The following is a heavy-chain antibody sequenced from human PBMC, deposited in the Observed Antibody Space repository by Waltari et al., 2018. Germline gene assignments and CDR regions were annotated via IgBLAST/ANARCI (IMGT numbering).Heavy chain of an antibody. D-gene: IGHD6-13*01. CDR3: AKEEQQLPGYFQH. CDR1: GCTHSSYA. CDR2: ISGSGGST. Sequence: EVQLVASRGGLVQPGGSLRFSCAASGCTHSSYALSWVSRAPGKGLEWVSAISGSGGSTYYADSVKGRFTISRDNSKNTLYLQMNSLRAEDTAVYYCAKEEQQLPGYFQHWGQGTLVTVSS. V-gene: IGHV3-23*04. J-gene: IGHJ1*01.